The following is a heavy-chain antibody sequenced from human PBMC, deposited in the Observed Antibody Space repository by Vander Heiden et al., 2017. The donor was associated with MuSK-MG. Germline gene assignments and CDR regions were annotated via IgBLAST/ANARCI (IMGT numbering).Heavy chain of an antibody. V-gene: IGHV4-39*01. D-gene: IGHD4-17*01. Sequence: QLQLQESGPGLVKPSETLSLTCTVSGGSISSSSYYWGWIRQPPGKGLEWIGSIYYSGSTYYNPSLKSRVTISVDTSKNQFSLKLSSVTAADTAVYYCARSREDYGDFDWFDPWGQGTLVTVSS. CDR2: IYYSGST. CDR3: ARSREDYGDFDWFDP. CDR1: GGSISSSSYY. J-gene: IGHJ5*02.